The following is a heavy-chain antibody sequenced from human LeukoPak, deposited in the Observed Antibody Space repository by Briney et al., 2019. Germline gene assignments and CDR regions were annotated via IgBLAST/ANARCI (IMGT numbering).Heavy chain of an antibody. CDR1: GFTFSSYG. CDR3: ARVLHKRNYDSSDYYGY. J-gene: IGHJ4*02. D-gene: IGHD3-22*01. V-gene: IGHV3-30*02. CDR2: IRYDGSNK. Sequence: GGSLRLSCAASGFTFSSYGMHWVRQAPGKGLEWVAFIRYDGSNKYYADSVKGRFTISRDNSKNTLYLQMNSLRAEDTAVYYCARVLHKRNYDSSDYYGYWGQGTLVTVSS.